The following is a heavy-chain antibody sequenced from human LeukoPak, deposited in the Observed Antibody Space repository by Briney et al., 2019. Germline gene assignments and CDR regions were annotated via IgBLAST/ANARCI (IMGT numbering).Heavy chain of an antibody. V-gene: IGHV1-2*02. Sequence: ASVKVSCKAFEYTFTFYYMRWVRQSPGQGLGWMGLINPNSGATKYAQKFQGRVTMTRDTSISTAYMELSSLRSDDTAVYYCARGRCAYYYDHSGYSNWGQGTLVAVSS. CDR1: EYTFTFYY. CDR2: INPNSGAT. D-gene: IGHD3-22*01. CDR3: ARGRCAYYYDHSGYSN. J-gene: IGHJ4*02.